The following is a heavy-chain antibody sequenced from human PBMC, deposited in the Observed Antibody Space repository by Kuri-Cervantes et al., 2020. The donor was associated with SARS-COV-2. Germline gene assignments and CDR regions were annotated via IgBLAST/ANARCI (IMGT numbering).Heavy chain of an antibody. J-gene: IGHJ3*02. Sequence: ASVKVSCKASGYTFTSYDINWVRQATGQGLEWLGWMNPNSGNTGYAQRFQGRVTMTRNTSISTAYMELSSLRFEDTAVYYCANPSERSLFDIWGQGTMVTVSS. CDR2: MNPNSGNT. CDR3: ANPSERSLFDI. D-gene: IGHD1-1*01. CDR1: GYTFTSYD. V-gene: IGHV1-8*01.